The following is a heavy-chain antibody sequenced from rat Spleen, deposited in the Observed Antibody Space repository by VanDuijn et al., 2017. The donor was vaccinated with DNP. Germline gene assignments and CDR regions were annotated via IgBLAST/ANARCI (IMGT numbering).Heavy chain of an antibody. J-gene: IGHJ2*01. Sequence: EVQLQESGPGLVKPSQSLSLTCSVTGYSITSNYWGWIRKFPGNKLEWMGFISSAGSTNYNPSLKSRISITRDTSKNQFFLQVNSVTTEDTATYYCARLHYGLDYWGQGVMVTVSS. CDR1: GYSITSNY. CDR3: ARLHYGLDY. D-gene: IGHD1-11*01. V-gene: IGHV3-3*01. CDR2: ISSAGST.